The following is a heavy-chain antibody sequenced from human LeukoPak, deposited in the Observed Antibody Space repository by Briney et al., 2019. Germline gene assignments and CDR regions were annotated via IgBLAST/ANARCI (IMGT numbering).Heavy chain of an antibody. D-gene: IGHD6-19*01. CDR2: ISSTGGTT. Sequence: PGGSLRLSCAASGFTFSDYGMSWVRQAPGKGLEWISSISSTGGTTYYADSVKGRFTISRDNSKNTLYLQMNSVRAEDTAVYYCAREFSGTSWSPFDPWGQGTLVTVSS. CDR3: AREFSGTSWSPFDP. V-gene: IGHV3-23*01. CDR1: GFTFSDYG. J-gene: IGHJ5*02.